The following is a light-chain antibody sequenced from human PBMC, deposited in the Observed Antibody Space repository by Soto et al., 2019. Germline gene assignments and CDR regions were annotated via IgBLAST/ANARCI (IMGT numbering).Light chain of an antibody. CDR1: QDITNS. CDR3: QQCDNLPYT. Sequence: DIQMTQSPSSLSASVGDRVTITCQASQDITNSLNWYQQKPGKAPKLLIYDASNLETGVPSRFSGSRSGTDFSFTISSLQPEDVATYFCQQCDNLPYTFGQGTKLEI. V-gene: IGKV1-33*01. J-gene: IGKJ2*01. CDR2: DAS.